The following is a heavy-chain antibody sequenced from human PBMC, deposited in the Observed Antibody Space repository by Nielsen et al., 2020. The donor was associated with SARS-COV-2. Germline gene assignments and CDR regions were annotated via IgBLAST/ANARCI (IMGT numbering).Heavy chain of an antibody. CDR2: IYNSGST. CDR3: ARDLRSGMDV. V-gene: IGHV4-61*01. J-gene: IGHJ6*02. Sequence: SETLSLTCTVSGGSVSSGSFYWSWIRQPPGKGLEWIGYIYNSGSTKYNPSLKSRVTISVDTSKNQFSLKLSSVTAADTAVYYCARDLRSGMDVWGQGTTATVSS. D-gene: IGHD4-17*01. CDR1: GGSVSSGSFY.